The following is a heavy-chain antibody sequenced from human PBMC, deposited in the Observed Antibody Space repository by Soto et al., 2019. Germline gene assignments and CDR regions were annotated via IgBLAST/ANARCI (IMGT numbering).Heavy chain of an antibody. CDR1: GCSISSSF. V-gene: IGHV4-59*01. Sequence: SETLSLTCTVSGCSISSSFWSWVRQPPGKGLEWFGYIYDSGNTNYNPSVKSRVSISIDTSKNQFSLKLSSVTAADTAVYYCARGRTRYYFDYWGQGTPVTVSS. J-gene: IGHJ4*02. CDR2: IYDSGNT. CDR3: ARGRTRYYFDY.